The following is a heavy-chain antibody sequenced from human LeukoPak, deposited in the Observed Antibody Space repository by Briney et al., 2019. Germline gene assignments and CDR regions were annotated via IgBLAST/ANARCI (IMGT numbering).Heavy chain of an antibody. Sequence: GGSLRLSCAASGVPFNHYSLNWVRQPPGKGLEWISYISASGRTTYYADSVKGRFTISRDHATLYLHMDTLRSEDTALYYCASRSSSSSTRAPDFWGLGNLVTVSS. J-gene: IGHJ4*02. CDR3: ASRSSSSSTRAPDF. V-gene: IGHV3-48*01. CDR2: ISASGRTT. D-gene: IGHD6-6*01. CDR1: GVPFNHYS.